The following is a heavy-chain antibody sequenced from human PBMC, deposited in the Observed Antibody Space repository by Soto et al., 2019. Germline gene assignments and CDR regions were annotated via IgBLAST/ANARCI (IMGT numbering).Heavy chain of an antibody. Sequence: QVQLVQSGAEVKKPGASVKVSCKASGYTFTSYDINCVRQATGQGLEWMGWMNPNSGNTGYAQKFQGRVTMTRNTSISTAYMELSSLRSEDTAVYYCARGRSDGAENYYYYGMDVWGQGTTVTVSS. J-gene: IGHJ6*02. V-gene: IGHV1-8*01. CDR2: MNPNSGNT. CDR3: ARGRSDGAENYYYYGMDV. CDR1: GYTFTSYD. D-gene: IGHD3-3*01.